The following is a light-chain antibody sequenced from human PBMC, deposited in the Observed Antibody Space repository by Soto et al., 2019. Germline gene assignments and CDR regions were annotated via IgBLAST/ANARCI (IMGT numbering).Light chain of an antibody. V-gene: IGKV1-39*01. J-gene: IGKJ1*01. CDR3: QHSYNVPRT. CDR1: QNIGMS. CDR2: GAS. Sequence: DIQMTQSPSSLSASVGDRVAITCRAGQNIGMSLNWFQQKPGKAPKLLIYGASALQSGVPTRFSGSGSGTDFTLTITSLQPEDFATYYCQHSYNVPRTFGQGT.